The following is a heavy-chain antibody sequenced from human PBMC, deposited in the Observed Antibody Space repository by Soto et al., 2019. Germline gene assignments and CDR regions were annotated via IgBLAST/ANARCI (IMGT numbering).Heavy chain of an antibody. J-gene: IGHJ5*02. V-gene: IGHV1-46*01. D-gene: IGHD3-3*02. CDR2: INPSGGST. CDR3: ARVGHFWSGYPRDWFDP. Sequence: QVQLVQSGAEVKKPGASVKVSCKASGYTFTSYYMHWVRQAPGQGLEWMGIINPSGGSTSYAQKFQGRVTMTRDTSTSTVYMELSSLRSEDTAVYYCARVGHFWSGYPRDWFDPWGQGTLVTVSS. CDR1: GYTFTSYY.